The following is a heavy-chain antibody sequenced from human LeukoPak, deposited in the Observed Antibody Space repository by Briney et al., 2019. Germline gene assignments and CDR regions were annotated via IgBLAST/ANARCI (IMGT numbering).Heavy chain of an antibody. CDR1: GGSFSGYY. D-gene: IGHD6-25*01. J-gene: IGHJ4*02. CDR3: ARGLGSSSGGHHLNY. Sequence: PSETLSLTCAVYGGSFSGYYWSWIRQPPGKGLEWIGEINHSGSTNYNPSLKSRVTISVDTSKNQISLKLSSVTAADTAVYYCARGLGSSSGGHHLNYWGQGTLVTVSS. CDR2: INHSGST. V-gene: IGHV4-34*01.